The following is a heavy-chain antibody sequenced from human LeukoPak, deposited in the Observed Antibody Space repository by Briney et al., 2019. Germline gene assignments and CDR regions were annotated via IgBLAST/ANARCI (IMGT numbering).Heavy chain of an antibody. CDR1: GFTFSSYA. V-gene: IGHV3-23*01. CDR2: ISGSGGDT. CDR3: AKFPLAAIFAWAYFDY. D-gene: IGHD7-27*01. Sequence: GGSLRLSCAASGFTFSSYAMSWVRQAPGKGLEWVSAISGSGGDTYYADSVKGRFTISRDNSKNTLYLQMNSLRAEDTAVYYCAKFPLAAIFAWAYFDYWGQGTLVTVSS. J-gene: IGHJ4*02.